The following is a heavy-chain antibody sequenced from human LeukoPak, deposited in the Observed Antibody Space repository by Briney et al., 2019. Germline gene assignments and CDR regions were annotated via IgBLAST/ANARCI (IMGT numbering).Heavy chain of an antibody. D-gene: IGHD5-12*01. Sequence: PSETLSLTCAVYGGSFSGYYWSWIRQPPGKGLEWIGEINHSGSTNYNPSLKSRVTISVDTSKNQFSLKLSSVTAADTAVYYCARTVDIVAEYYFDYWGQGTLVTVSS. V-gene: IGHV4-34*01. J-gene: IGHJ4*02. CDR2: INHSGST. CDR3: ARTVDIVAEYYFDY. CDR1: GGSFSGYY.